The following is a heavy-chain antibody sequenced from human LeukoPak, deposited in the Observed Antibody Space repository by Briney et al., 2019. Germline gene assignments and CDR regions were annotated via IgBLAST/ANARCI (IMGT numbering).Heavy chain of an antibody. CDR2: ISSSGSTI. J-gene: IGHJ6*03. CDR3: ARDSYGYYYYYMDV. V-gene: IGHV3-48*03. CDR1: GFTFSSYE. D-gene: IGHD5-18*01. Sequence: AGGSLRLSCAASGFTFSSYEMNWVRQAPGKGLEWVSYISSSGSTIYYADSVKGRFTISRDNAKNSLYLQMNSLRAEDTAVYYCARDSYGYYYYYMDVWGKGTTVTVSS.